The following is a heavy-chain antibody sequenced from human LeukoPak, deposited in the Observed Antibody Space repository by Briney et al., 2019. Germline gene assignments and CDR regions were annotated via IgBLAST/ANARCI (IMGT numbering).Heavy chain of an antibody. V-gene: IGHV7-4-1*02. Sequence: ASVTVSCTASGYTFTGYYMHWVRQAPGQGLEWMGWINTNTGNPTYAQGFTGRFVFSLDTSVSTAYLQISSLKAEDTAVYYCARDRTLLDVWGKGTTVTISS. CDR1: GYTFTGYY. CDR2: INTNTGNP. D-gene: IGHD3/OR15-3a*01. J-gene: IGHJ6*04. CDR3: ARDRTLLDV.